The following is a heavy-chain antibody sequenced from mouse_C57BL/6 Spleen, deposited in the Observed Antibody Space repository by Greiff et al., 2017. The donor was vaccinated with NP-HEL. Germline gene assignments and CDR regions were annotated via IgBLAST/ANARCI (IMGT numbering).Heavy chain of an antibody. J-gene: IGHJ3*01. CDR1: GYTFTDYN. D-gene: IGHD2-1*01. CDR3: AVYYGNYGWFAY. V-gene: IGHV1-22*01. CDR2: INPNNGGT. Sequence: EVKLQESGPELVKPGASVKMSCKASGYTFTDYNMHWVKQSHGKSLEWIGYINPNNGGTSYNQKFKGKATLTVNKSSSTAYLELRSLTSEDSAVYYCAVYYGNYGWFAYWGQGTLVTVSA.